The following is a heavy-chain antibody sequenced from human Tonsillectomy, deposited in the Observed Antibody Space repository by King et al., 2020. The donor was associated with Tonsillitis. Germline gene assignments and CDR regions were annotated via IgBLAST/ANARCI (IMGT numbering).Heavy chain of an antibody. V-gene: IGHV1-46*03. CDR3: ARDLFTMIVVVTRYYYYGMDV. J-gene: IGHJ6*02. D-gene: IGHD3-22*01. Sequence: VQLVESGAEVKKPGASVKVSCKASGYTFTSYYMHWVRQAPGQGLEWMGIINPSGGSTSYAQKFQGRVTMTRDTSTSTVYMELSSLRSEDTAVYYCARDLFTMIVVVTRYYYYGMDVWGQGTTVTVSS. CDR1: GYTFTSYY. CDR2: INPSGGST.